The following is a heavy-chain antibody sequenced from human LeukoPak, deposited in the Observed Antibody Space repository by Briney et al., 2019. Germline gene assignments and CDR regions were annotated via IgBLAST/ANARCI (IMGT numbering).Heavy chain of an antibody. CDR1: GYTFTGYY. CDR3: ARVTTMTVMNSRAYSLGY. J-gene: IGHJ4*02. V-gene: IGHV1-2*02. D-gene: IGHD3-22*01. Sequence: GASVKVSCKASGYTFTGYYVHWVRQAPGQGLEWMGWINPNSGGPSYAQKFQGRVTVTRDTSISTAYMELSRLRSDDTAVYYCARVTTMTVMNSRAYSLGYWGQGTLVTVSS. CDR2: INPNSGGP.